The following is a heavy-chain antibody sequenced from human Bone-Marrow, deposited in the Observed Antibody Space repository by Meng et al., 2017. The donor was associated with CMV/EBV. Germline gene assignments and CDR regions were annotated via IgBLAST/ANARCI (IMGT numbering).Heavy chain of an antibody. Sequence: SSIASGDYCWTRIRQPPGKGLEWIGYIYYSGSTYYNLSLKSRLTISVDTSKNQFSLKLSSVTAADTAVYYCARSPARGYSWVGWFDPWGQGTLVTVSS. CDR2: IYYSGST. D-gene: IGHD3-22*01. V-gene: IGHV4-30-4*08. J-gene: IGHJ5*02. CDR3: ARSPARGYSWVGWFDP. CDR1: SSIASGDYC.